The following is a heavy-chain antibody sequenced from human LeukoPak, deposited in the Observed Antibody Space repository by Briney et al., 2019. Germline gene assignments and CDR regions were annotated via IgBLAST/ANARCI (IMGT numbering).Heavy chain of an antibody. J-gene: IGHJ3*02. CDR3: ARDLGGRVPRITIFGVPERAFDI. V-gene: IGHV1-69*13. Sequence: GASVKVSCKASGGTFSSYAISWVRQAPGQGLEWMGGIIPIFGTANYAQKFQGRVTITADESTSTAYMELSSLRSEDTAVYYCARDLGGRVPRITIFGVPERAFDIWGQGTMVTVSS. CDR2: IIPIFGTA. D-gene: IGHD3-3*01. CDR1: GGTFSSYA.